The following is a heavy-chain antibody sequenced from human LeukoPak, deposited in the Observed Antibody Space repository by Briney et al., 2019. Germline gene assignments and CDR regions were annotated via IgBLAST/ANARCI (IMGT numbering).Heavy chain of an antibody. CDR2: IYYSGST. J-gene: IGHJ5*02. D-gene: IGHD6-13*01. V-gene: IGHV4-59*01. Sequence: SETLSLTCTDSGGSISSYYWSWIRQPPGKGLEWIGYIYYSGSTNYNPSLKSRVTISVDTSKNQFSLKLSSVTAADTAVYYCARDSRQQRFDPWGQGTLVTVSS. CDR1: GGSISSYY. CDR3: ARDSRQQRFDP.